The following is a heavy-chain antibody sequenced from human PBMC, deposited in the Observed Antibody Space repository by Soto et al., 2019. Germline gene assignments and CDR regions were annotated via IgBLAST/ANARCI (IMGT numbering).Heavy chain of an antibody. D-gene: IGHD6-6*01. V-gene: IGHV4-39*01. J-gene: IGHJ5*02. Sequence: SETLSLTCTVSGGSISSSSYYWGWIRQPPGKGLEWIGSIYYSGSTYYNPSLKSRVTISVDTSKNQFSLKLSSVTAADTAVYSCARRRAARPNNWFDPWGQGTLVTVSS. CDR3: ARRRAARPNNWFDP. CDR1: GGSISSSSYY. CDR2: IYYSGST.